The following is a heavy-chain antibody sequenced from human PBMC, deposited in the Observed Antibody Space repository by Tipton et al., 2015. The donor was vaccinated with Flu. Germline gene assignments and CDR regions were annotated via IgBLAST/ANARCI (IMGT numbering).Heavy chain of an antibody. D-gene: IGHD2-2*02. CDR2: IYPDDSDT. Sequence: QLVQSGAEVKKPGESLKISCKDSKYSFTSYWIGWVRQMPGKGLEWMGIIYPDDSDTRYSPSFQGQVTISADKSSSTAYLQWSSLKASDTAIYYCARQDCSSGTCYTDYWGQGTLITVSS. V-gene: IGHV5-51*01. J-gene: IGHJ4*02. CDR3: ARQDCSSGTCYTDY. CDR1: KYSFTSYW.